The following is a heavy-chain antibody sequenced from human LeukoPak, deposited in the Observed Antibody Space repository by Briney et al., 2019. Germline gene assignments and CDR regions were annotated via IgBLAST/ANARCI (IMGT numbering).Heavy chain of an antibody. Sequence: PGGSLRLSGTASGFTFSNFGMHWVRQAPGKGLEWVAVISYDGKNEYYTDSVKGRFTISRDNAKNTLYLQMNSLRAEDTAVYYCAKQMAVDYFDYWGQGTLVTVSS. J-gene: IGHJ4*02. CDR1: GFTFSNFG. CDR3: AKQMAVDYFDY. D-gene: IGHD5-24*01. V-gene: IGHV3-30*18. CDR2: ISYDGKNE.